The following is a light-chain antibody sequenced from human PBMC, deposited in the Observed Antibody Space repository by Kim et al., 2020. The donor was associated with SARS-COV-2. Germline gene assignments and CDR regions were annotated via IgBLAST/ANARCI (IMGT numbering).Light chain of an antibody. CDR1: SANDESNA. CDR3: AAWDDSLNGVI. CDR2: SNS. Sequence: GQRITISSTGKSANDESNALNKYHQLPRTTPKLHSYSNSQRPSWVPNRFSGSKSGTSASLAISGLQSDDEADYYCAAWDDSLNGVILGGGTKLTVL. J-gene: IGLJ2*01. V-gene: IGLV1-44*01.